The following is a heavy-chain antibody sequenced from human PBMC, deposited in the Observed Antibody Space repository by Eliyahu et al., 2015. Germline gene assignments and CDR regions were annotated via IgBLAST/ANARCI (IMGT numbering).Heavy chain of an antibody. V-gene: IGHV4-39*01. D-gene: IGHD3-10*01. CDR2: IYYSGST. CDR3: ARLLDSWFRESDAFDI. Sequence: QLQLQESGPGLVKPSETLSLTCTVSGGSISSSSYYWGWVRQPPGKGLEWIGSIYYSGSTYYNPSLKSRVTISVDTSKNQFSLKLSSVTAADTAVYYCARLLDSWFRESDAFDIWGQGTMVTVSS. J-gene: IGHJ3*02. CDR1: GGSISSSSYY.